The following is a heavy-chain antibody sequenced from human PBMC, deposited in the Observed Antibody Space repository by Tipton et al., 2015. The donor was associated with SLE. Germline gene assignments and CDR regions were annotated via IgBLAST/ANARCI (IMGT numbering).Heavy chain of an antibody. CDR1: GDSISSTKW. CDR3: AREGSGNYFGAFDI. Sequence: TLSLTCAISGDSISSTKWWTWVRQAPGKGLEWIGEIYHSGSTNYNPSLKSRLSISVDKSNNQFSLKMTSVTAADTAVYYCAREGSGNYFGAFDIWGQGTMVTVSS. J-gene: IGHJ3*02. D-gene: IGHD3-10*01. CDR2: IYHSGST. V-gene: IGHV4-4*02.